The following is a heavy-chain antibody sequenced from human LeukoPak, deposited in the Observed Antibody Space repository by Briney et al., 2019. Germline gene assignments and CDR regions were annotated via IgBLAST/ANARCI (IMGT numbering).Heavy chain of an antibody. CDR3: ARYIAAAGPFDY. V-gene: IGHV4-34*01. D-gene: IGHD6-13*01. Sequence: SETLSLTCAVYGGSFSGYYWSWIRQPPGKGLEWIGEINHSGSTNYNPSLKSRVTISVDTPKNQFSLKLSSVTAADTAVYYRARYIAAAGPFDYWGQGTLVTVSS. CDR1: GGSFSGYY. CDR2: INHSGST. J-gene: IGHJ4*02.